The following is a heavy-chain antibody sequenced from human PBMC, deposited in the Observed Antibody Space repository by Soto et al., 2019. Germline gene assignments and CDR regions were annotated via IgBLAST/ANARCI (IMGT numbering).Heavy chain of an antibody. J-gene: IGHJ6*02. Sequence: SETLSLTCTVSGGSISSSSTYYWGWIRQPPGKGLEWIGMIYYSGSAYYNPSLKSRVTISIDTSKNQFSLRLSSVTAADTAVYYCARHGVDYGDYASYYYYGMDVWGRGTTVTVSS. V-gene: IGHV4-39*01. D-gene: IGHD4-17*01. CDR1: GGSISSSSTYY. CDR3: ARHGVDYGDYASYYYYGMDV. CDR2: IYYSGSA.